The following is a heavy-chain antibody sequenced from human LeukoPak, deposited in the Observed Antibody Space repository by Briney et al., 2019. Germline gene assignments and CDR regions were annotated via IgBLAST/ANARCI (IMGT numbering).Heavy chain of an antibody. CDR1: GFTFSSYA. J-gene: IGHJ4*02. V-gene: IGHV3-23*01. CDR3: AKGLNYYGSESPHPYYFDY. D-gene: IGHD3-10*01. CDR2: ISGSGGST. Sequence: GGSLRLSCAASGFTFSSYAMSWVRQAPGKGLEWVSAISGSGGSTYYADSVKGRFTISRDNSKNTLYLQMNSLRAEDTAVYYCAKGLNYYGSESPHPYYFDYWGQGTLVTVSS.